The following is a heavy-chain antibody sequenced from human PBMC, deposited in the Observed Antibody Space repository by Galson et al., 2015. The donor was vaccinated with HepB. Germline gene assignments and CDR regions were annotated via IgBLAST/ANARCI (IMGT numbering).Heavy chain of an antibody. CDR1: GLYFPDFA. J-gene: IGHJ4*02. V-gene: IGHV3-30*03. D-gene: IGHD5-12*01. CDR2: LSYDGNNQ. Sequence: SLRLSCAVSGLYFPDFAMHWVRQAPGKGLEWVATLSYDGNNQFYADSVKGRFIISRDVSKSTIYLQMNNLRAGDTAVYYCARDRHPWHIDYWGQGTLVTVSS. CDR3: ARDRHPWHIDY.